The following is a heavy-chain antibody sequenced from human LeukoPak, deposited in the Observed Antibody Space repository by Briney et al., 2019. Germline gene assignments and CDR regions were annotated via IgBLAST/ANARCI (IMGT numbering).Heavy chain of an antibody. V-gene: IGHV1-69*13. CDR3: ARAHKRYSSSYNWFDP. Sequence: GASVTVSCTASGGTFSSYAISWVRQAPGRGLEWMGGIIPIFGTANYAQKFQGRVTITADESTSTAYMELSSLRSEDTAVYYCARAHKRYSSSYNWFDPWGQGTLVTVSS. J-gene: IGHJ5*02. D-gene: IGHD6-6*01. CDR1: GGTFSSYA. CDR2: IIPIFGTA.